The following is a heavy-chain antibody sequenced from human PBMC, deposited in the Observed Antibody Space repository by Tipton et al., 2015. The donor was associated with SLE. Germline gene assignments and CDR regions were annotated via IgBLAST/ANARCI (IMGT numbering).Heavy chain of an antibody. Sequence: SLRLSCAASGFTFSDYGMHWVRQAPGKGLEWVAVIWYDGSDEYYADSVKGRFTISRDNTKNSVFLQMNSLRVQDTAVYYCARDRMVRGVASDFWGQGTLVTVSS. CDR1: GFTFSDYG. CDR2: IWYDGSDE. D-gene: IGHD3-10*01. J-gene: IGHJ4*02. V-gene: IGHV3-33*08. CDR3: ARDRMVRGVASDF.